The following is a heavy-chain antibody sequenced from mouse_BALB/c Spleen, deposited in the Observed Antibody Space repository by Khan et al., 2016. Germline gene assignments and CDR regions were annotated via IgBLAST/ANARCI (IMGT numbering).Heavy chain of an antibody. CDR1: GFDFSRYW. J-gene: IGHJ2*01. D-gene: IGHD2-1*01. Sequence: EVKLLESGGGLVQPGGSLKLSCAASGFDFSRYWMNWVRQAPGKGLEWIGEINPDSSTINYTPSLKDKFIISRDNAKKTLYLQMSNVRSEDTALYYCEKLSNYDWSNYWGQGTPLTVSS. V-gene: IGHV4-1*02. CDR2: INPDSSTI. CDR3: EKLSNYDWSNY.